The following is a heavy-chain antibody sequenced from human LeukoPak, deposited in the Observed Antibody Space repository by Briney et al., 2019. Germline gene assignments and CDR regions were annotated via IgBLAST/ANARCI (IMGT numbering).Heavy chain of an antibody. CDR2: IYHSGST. Sequence: SETLSLTCAVSGGSISSSNWWSWVRQPPGKGLEWIGEIYHSGSTNYNPSLKSRVTISVDKSKNQFSLKLSSVTAADTAVYYCARVCSGGSCYPYNWFDPWGQGTLVTVSS. CDR1: GGSISSSNW. V-gene: IGHV4-4*02. CDR3: ARVCSGGSCYPYNWFDP. J-gene: IGHJ5*02. D-gene: IGHD2-15*01.